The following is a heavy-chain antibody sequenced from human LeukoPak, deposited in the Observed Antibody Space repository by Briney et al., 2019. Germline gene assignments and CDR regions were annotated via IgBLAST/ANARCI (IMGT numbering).Heavy chain of an antibody. V-gene: IGHV4-61*02. CDR1: GVSISSGNYY. J-gene: IGHJ4*02. CDR2: FYISEST. Sequence: SETLSLTCTVSGVSISSGNYYWSWIRQPAGKGLEWIGRFYISESTNTNPSLKSRVTISADTSKNQFSLKLSSVTAADQAVYYCARHSGRYNYFDYWGQGTLVTVSS. CDR3: ARHSGRYNYFDY. D-gene: IGHD1-26*01.